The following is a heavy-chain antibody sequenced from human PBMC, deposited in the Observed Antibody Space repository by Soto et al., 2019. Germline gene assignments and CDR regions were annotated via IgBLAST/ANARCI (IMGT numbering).Heavy chain of an antibody. CDR2: ISAYNGNT. CDR3: ARARGAAAGTGDPMPTYYYYGMDV. J-gene: IGHJ6*02. V-gene: IGHV1-18*01. CDR1: GYTFTSYG. D-gene: IGHD6-13*01. Sequence: ASVKVSCKASGYTFTSYGISWVRQAPGQGLEWMGWISAYNGNTNYAQKLQGRVTMTTDTSTSTAYMELRSLRSDDTAVYYCARARGAAAGTGDPMPTYYYYGMDVWGQGTTVTVSS.